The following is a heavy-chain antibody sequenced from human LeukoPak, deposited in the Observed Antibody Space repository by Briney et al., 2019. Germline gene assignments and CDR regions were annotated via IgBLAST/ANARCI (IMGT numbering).Heavy chain of an antibody. D-gene: IGHD3-22*01. Sequence: GGSLRLSCAASGFTFSSYSMNWVRQAPGKGLEWVSSISSSGSYIYYADSVKGRFTISRDNAKNSLYLQMNSLRAEDTAVYYCVGGVHYYDSSGYYYHNRQNFDYWGQGTLVTVSS. CDR2: ISSSGSYI. CDR1: GFTFSSYS. CDR3: VGGVHYYDSSGYYYHNRQNFDY. V-gene: IGHV3-21*01. J-gene: IGHJ4*02.